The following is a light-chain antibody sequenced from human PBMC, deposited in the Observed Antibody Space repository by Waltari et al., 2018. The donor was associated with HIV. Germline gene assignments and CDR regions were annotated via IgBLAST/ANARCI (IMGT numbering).Light chain of an antibody. V-gene: IGLV1-51*01. CDR3: ETWDSSLRAVV. Sequence: QSVLTQPPSVSAAPGQKVTISCSGSSSNIGNNYVSWYQQLPGTAPKLLIYDNNKRPSGIPDRFSGSKSGTSTTLGITGLQTGDEADYYCETWDSSLRAVVFGGGTKLTVL. CDR2: DNN. J-gene: IGLJ2*01. CDR1: SSNIGNNY.